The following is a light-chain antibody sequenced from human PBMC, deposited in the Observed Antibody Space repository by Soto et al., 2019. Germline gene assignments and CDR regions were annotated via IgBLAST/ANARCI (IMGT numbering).Light chain of an antibody. V-gene: IGKV3-15*01. CDR1: QSVRSN. CDR2: GAS. J-gene: IGKJ2*01. CDR3: QQYESWQYT. Sequence: EIVMTQSPVTLSVSPGERATLSCRASQSVRSNLAWYQQKRGRAPRLLIYGASARATGIPARFSVSGSVTEFTLTISSLQSEDFAVYYCQQYESWQYTFGQGTKLEIK.